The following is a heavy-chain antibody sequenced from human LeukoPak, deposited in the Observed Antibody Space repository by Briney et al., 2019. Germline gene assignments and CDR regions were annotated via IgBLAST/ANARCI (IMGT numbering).Heavy chain of an antibody. D-gene: IGHD6-6*01. J-gene: IGHJ4*02. CDR3: ARHRAYSSSSPFDY. CDR2: IYYTGST. CDR1: GGTISSSY. V-gene: IGHV4-59*08. Sequence: SETLTLTCSASGGTISSSYWSWIRQPPGKGLEWIGYIYYTGSTNYNPSLKSRVTMFVDMSENQFSLRLSSVTAAETAVYYCARHRAYSSSSPFDYWGQGTLVTVSS.